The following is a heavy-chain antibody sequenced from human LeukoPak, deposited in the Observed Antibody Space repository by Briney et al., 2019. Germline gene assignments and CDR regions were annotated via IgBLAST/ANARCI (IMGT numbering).Heavy chain of an antibody. Sequence: GGSLRLSCAASGFTLSSYAMHWVRQAPGKGLEWVAVISYDGSNKYYADSVKGRFTISRDNSKNTLYLQMNSLRAEDTAVYYCAREGGSDILTGYYIGNYFDYWGQGTLVTVSS. J-gene: IGHJ4*02. V-gene: IGHV3-30*04. CDR1: GFTLSSYA. CDR3: AREGGSDILTGYYIGNYFDY. D-gene: IGHD3-9*01. CDR2: ISYDGSNK.